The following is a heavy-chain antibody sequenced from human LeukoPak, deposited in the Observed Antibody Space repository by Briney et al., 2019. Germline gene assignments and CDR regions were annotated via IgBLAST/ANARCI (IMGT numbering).Heavy chain of an antibody. Sequence: SGGSLRLSCAASGFTFSSYAMHWVRQAPGKGLEWVAVISYDGSNKYYADSVKGRFTISRDNSKNTLYLQMNSLRAEDTAVYYCARDALVGASLFDYWGQGTLVTVSS. V-gene: IGHV3-30*04. J-gene: IGHJ4*02. CDR1: GFTFSSYA. D-gene: IGHD1-26*01. CDR3: ARDALVGASLFDY. CDR2: ISYDGSNK.